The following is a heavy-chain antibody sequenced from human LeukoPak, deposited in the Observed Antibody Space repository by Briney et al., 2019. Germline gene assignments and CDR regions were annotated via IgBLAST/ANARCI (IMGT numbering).Heavy chain of an antibody. CDR3: ATDRPAMVYYYYGMDV. J-gene: IGHJ6*02. V-gene: IGHV1-24*01. Sequence: ASVRVSCKVSGYTLTELSMHWVRQAPGKGLEWMGGFDPEDGETIYAQKFQGRVTMTEDTSTDTAYMELSSLRSEDTAVYYCATDRPAMVYYYYGMDVWGQGTTVTVSS. CDR1: GYTLTELS. D-gene: IGHD2-2*01. CDR2: FDPEDGET.